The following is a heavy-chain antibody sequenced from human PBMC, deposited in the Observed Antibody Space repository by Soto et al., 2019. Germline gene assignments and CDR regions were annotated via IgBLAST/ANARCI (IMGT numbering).Heavy chain of an antibody. CDR2: IFHSGTA. V-gene: IGHV4-4*02. CDR1: GDSISSSNW. Sequence: QVQLQESGPGLVKPSGTLSLTCRVSGDSISSSNWWNWVRQPPGKGLAWIGEIFHSGTANYNPSLKSTITLSLDKSTNQFSLKLTSVTAADTAHYYCVRDPADSSVDTDDFDIWGQGTMVSVSS. D-gene: IGHD6-19*01. CDR3: VRDPADSSVDTDDFDI. J-gene: IGHJ3*02.